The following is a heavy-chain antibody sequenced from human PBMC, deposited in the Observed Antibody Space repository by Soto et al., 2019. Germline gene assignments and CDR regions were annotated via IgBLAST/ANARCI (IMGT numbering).Heavy chain of an antibody. CDR2: ICYAGTT. V-gene: IGHV4-59*08. CDR3: ARLGAYYQALDS. Sequence: QVQLQESGPGLVKHSETLSLKCTVSDGSISPDYWTWIRQPPGKGLEWIGYICYAGTTTYHPSLKSRVSISLDTSKNEVSLKLTSVTAADTAVYYCARLGAYYQALDSWGQGILVTVSS. D-gene: IGHD3-22*01. J-gene: IGHJ4*02. CDR1: DGSISPDY.